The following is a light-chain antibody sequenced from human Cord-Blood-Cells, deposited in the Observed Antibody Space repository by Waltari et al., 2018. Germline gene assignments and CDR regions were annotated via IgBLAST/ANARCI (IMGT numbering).Light chain of an antibody. V-gene: IGKV3-20*01. Sequence: EIGLTQSPGTLSLSPGERATLTCRASQSVSSSYLAWYQQKPGQAPRLLIYGASSRATGIPDRFSGSGSGTDFTLTISRLEPEDFAVYYFQQYGSSPLTFGGGTKVEIK. CDR1: QSVSSSY. J-gene: IGKJ4*01. CDR3: QQYGSSPLT. CDR2: GAS.